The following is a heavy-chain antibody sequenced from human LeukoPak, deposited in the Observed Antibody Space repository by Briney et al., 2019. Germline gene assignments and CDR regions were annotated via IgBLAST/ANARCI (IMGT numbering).Heavy chain of an antibody. Sequence: PGGSLRLSCAASGFTFSDYYMSWIRQSPGKGLEWVSSIIRSGSTIYYADSVKGRFTISRDNAKNSLYLQMNSLRAEDTAIYYCAKSVSPGGYVGTLYFFDDWGQGTLVTVSS. CDR1: GFTFSDYY. J-gene: IGHJ4*02. CDR2: IIRSGSTI. CDR3: AKSVSPGGYVGTLYFFDD. D-gene: IGHD1-26*01. V-gene: IGHV3-11*01.